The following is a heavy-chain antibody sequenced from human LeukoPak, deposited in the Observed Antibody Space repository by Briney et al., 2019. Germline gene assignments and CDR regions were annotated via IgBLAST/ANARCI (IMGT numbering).Heavy chain of an antibody. V-gene: IGHV3-7*01. J-gene: IGHJ4*02. CDR3: ARDKVVGATSLDY. D-gene: IGHD1-26*01. CDR1: RFTFNNYW. CDR2: IKQGGSEK. Sequence: GGSLRLSCAASRFTFNNYWMSWVRQAPGTGPEWVANIKQGGSEKYYVDSVKGRFTISRDNAKNSLYLQMDSLRAEDTAVYYCARDKVVGATSLDYWGQGTLVTVSS.